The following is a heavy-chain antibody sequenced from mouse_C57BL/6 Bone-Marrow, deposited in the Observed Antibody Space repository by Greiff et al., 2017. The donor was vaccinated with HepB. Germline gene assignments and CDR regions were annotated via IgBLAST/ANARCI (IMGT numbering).Heavy chain of an antibody. CDR1: GYAFSSSW. D-gene: IGHD2-4*01. CDR3: AREGTFYYDYAY. V-gene: IGHV1-82*01. J-gene: IGHJ3*01. Sequence: VQLQQSGPELVKPGASVKISCKASGYAFSSSWMNWVKQRPGKGLEWIGRIYPGDGDTNYNGKFKGKATLTADKSSSTAYMQLSSLTSEDSAVYFCAREGTFYYDYAYWGQGTLVTVSA. CDR2: IYPGDGDT.